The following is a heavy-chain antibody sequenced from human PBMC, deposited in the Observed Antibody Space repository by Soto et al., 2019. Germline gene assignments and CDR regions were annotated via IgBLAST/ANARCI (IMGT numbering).Heavy chain of an antibody. CDR3: VRLLVAGYDPPFDY. CDR1: GYTFSRYV. J-gene: IGHJ4*02. V-gene: IGHV1-3*01. Sequence: QVHLVQSGAELKESGASVTVSCKAVGYTFSRYVMHWVRQAPGQRLEWMGWINGGNGNTKYSDKFQGRVIFTRDTSASTAYMDLSSLRSEDTAVYYCVRLLVAGYDPPFDYWGQGTLVTVSS. D-gene: IGHD6-19*01. CDR2: INGGNGNT.